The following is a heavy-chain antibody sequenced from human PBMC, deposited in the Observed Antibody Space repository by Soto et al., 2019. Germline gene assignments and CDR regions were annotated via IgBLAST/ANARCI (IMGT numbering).Heavy chain of an antibody. CDR2: ISGGGGSS. J-gene: IGHJ4*02. V-gene: IGHV3-23*01. CDR3: AHNFGVDCHSVVFY. CDR1: GFTFSNYA. Sequence: EVQLLESGGGLVQPGGSLRLSCAASGFTFSNYAMSWVRQAPGKGLEWVSGISGGGGSSYYADSVKGRFTISRDNSKNTLYLQMNSLRAEDTAVYYCAHNFGVDCHSVVFYWGQGTLVIVSS. D-gene: IGHD2-21*02.